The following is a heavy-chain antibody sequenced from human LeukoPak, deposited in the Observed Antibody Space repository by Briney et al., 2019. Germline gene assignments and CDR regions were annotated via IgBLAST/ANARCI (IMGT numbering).Heavy chain of an antibody. CDR3: ARGGCCNWFDP. CDR1: GYTFTGYY. CDR2: INPKSGGT. J-gene: IGHJ5*02. Sequence: ASVKVSCKASGYTFTGYYMHWVRQAPGQGLEWMVWINPKSGGTNYAQKFQGRVTMTRDTSINTAYMELSSPRSDDTAVYYCARGGCCNWFDPWGQGTLVTVSS. D-gene: IGHD3-10*02. V-gene: IGHV1-2*02.